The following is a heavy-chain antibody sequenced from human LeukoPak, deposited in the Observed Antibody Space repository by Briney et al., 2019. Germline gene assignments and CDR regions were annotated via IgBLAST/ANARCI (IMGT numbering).Heavy chain of an antibody. Sequence: QPSETLSLTCAVYGGSFSGYYWSWIRQPPGKGLEWVSAISGSGGSTYYADSVKGRFTISRDNSKNTLDLQMNSLRAEDTAVYYCAKGLMLYGSGRYYSDYWGQGTQVTVSS. J-gene: IGHJ4*02. D-gene: IGHD3-10*01. CDR2: ISGSGGST. CDR1: GGSFSGYY. CDR3: AKGLMLYGSGRYYSDY. V-gene: IGHV3-23*01.